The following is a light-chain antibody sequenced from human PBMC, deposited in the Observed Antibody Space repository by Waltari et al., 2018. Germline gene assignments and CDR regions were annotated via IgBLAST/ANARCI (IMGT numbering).Light chain of an antibody. CDR3: SSYTSSSTLRV. CDR2: DVS. CDR1: SSDVGGYNS. V-gene: IGLV2-14*03. Sequence: QSALTQPASVSGSPGQSITISCTGTSSDVGGYNSVSWYQQHPGKAPNPRIDDVSHRPSGVSNRFSGAKSGNTASLTISGLQAEDEADYYCSSYTSSSTLRVCGEGTKLTVL. J-gene: IGLJ3*02.